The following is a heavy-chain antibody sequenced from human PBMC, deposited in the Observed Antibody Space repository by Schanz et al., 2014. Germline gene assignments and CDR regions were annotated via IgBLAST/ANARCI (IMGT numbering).Heavy chain of an antibody. CDR2: INPSGGST. Sequence: QVQLLQSGAEVKKPGASMKVSCKASGYTFTTYYMLWVRQAPGQGLEWMGIINPSGGSTRYGQKFQGRITVTTDTSTSTVYLELSSLRSDDTAVYYCGRGLSRSYIDFWGQGTLITVSS. CDR3: GRGLSRSYIDF. CDR1: GYTFTTYY. J-gene: IGHJ4*02. V-gene: IGHV1-46*03. D-gene: IGHD6-6*01.